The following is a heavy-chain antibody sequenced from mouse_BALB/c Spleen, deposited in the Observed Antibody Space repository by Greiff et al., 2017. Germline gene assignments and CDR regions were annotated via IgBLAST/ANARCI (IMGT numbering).Heavy chain of an antibody. V-gene: IGHV1-20*02. J-gene: IGHJ2*01. D-gene: IGHD1-1*01. CDR3: AREDYSYFDY. CDR1: GYSFTGYF. Sequence: EVQVVESGPELVKPGASVKISCKASGYSFTGYFMNWVMQSHGKSLEWIGRINPYNGDTFYNQKFKGKATLTVDKSSSTAHMELRSLASEDSAVYYCAREDYSYFDYWGQGTTLTVSS. CDR2: INPYNGDT.